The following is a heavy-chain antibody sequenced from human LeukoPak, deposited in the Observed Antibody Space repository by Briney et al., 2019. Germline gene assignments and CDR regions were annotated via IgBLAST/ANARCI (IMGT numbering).Heavy chain of an antibody. V-gene: IGHV3-30*18. CDR3: AKRDSSGSYPYYFDS. J-gene: IGHJ4*02. CDR2: ISYDESTK. D-gene: IGHD3-22*01. Sequence: PGGSLRLSCAASGFTFSSYGIHWVRQAPGKGLEWVAVISYDESTKYYADSVKGRFTISRDNSKDTLYLQMNSLRAEDTAVYYCAKRDSSGSYPYYFDSWGQGTLVTVSS. CDR1: GFTFSSYG.